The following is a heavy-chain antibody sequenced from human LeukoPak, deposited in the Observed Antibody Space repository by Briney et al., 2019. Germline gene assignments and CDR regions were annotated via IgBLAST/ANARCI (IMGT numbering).Heavy chain of an antibody. CDR3: ARRDPDYDFWSGYSTFDY. D-gene: IGHD3-3*01. J-gene: IGHJ4*02. CDR1: GGSFSGYY. CDR2: INHSGST. Sequence: PSETLSLTCAVYGGSFSGYYWSWIRQPPGKGLEWIGEINHSGSTNYNPSLKSRVTISVDTSKNQFSLKLSSVTAADTAVYYCARRDPDYDFWSGYSTFDYWGQGTLVTVSS. V-gene: IGHV4-34*01.